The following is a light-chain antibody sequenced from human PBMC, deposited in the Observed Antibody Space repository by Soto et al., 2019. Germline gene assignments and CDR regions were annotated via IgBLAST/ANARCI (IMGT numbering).Light chain of an antibody. CDR1: QSISTN. Sequence: EIVLTPSPDTLSLSPGERATLSCRASQSISTNLAWYQQKPGQAPRLLIFGASTRATGIPARFSGSGSGTEFTLTISSLQSEDFAVYYCHQYNNWPPWTFGQGTKVDIK. V-gene: IGKV3-15*01. CDR3: HQYNNWPPWT. J-gene: IGKJ1*01. CDR2: GAS.